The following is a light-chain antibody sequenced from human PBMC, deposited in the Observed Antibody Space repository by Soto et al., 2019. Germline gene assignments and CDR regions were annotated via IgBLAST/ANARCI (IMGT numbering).Light chain of an antibody. CDR1: TSNIGSNA. Sequence: QSVLTQPPSASGTPGQTVTISCSGSTSNIGSNAVHWYQHLPGTAPKLLMYSNNQRPSGVRDRFSGFKSDTSASLAISGLQSEDEAEYYCAAWDDSLNGPVFGGGIKVTVL. J-gene: IGLJ3*02. CDR2: SNN. CDR3: AAWDDSLNGPV. V-gene: IGLV1-44*01.